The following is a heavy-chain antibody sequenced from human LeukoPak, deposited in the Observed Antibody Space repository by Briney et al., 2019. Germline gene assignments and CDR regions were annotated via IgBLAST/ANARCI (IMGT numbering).Heavy chain of an antibody. CDR1: GGSITSYY. V-gene: IGHV4-59*01. J-gene: IGHJ4*02. Sequence: SETLSLTCTVSGGSITSYYWTWIRQPPGKGLEWIGFIYGDGSTKYNPSLKSRVTMSVDTSKNQFSLKLSSATAADSAVYYCARDLTDGSGSYWGQGTLVTVSS. CDR2: IYGDGST. D-gene: IGHD3-10*01. CDR3: ARDLTDGSGSY.